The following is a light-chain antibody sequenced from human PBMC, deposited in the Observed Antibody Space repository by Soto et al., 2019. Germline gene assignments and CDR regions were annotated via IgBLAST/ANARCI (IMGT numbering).Light chain of an antibody. CDR2: GAS. V-gene: IGKV3-20*01. CDR1: QSVSSSY. Sequence: EIVLKQSPGTLSLSPGERSTLSCRASQSVSSSYLAWYQQKPGQAPRLLIYGASSRATGIPARFNGSGSGTDFTLTISRLEPEDFAVYYCQQHGSSPPWTFGQGTQLDIK. J-gene: IGKJ1*01. CDR3: QQHGSSPPWT.